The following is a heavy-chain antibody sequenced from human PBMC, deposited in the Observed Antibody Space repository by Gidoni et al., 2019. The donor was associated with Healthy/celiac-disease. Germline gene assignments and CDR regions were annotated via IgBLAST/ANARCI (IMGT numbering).Heavy chain of an antibody. CDR2: IYYSGST. D-gene: IGHD6-13*01. Sequence: QLQLQASGPGLVKPSETLSLTCTVSGGSLSSSSYYWGWIRQPPGKGLEWIGSIYYSGSTYYNPSLKSRVTISVDTSKNQFSLKLSSVTAADTAVYYCARDHGAAAGRGNGPFDPWGQGTLVTVSS. J-gene: IGHJ5*02. CDR1: GGSLSSSSYY. V-gene: IGHV4-39*07. CDR3: ARDHGAAAGRGNGPFDP.